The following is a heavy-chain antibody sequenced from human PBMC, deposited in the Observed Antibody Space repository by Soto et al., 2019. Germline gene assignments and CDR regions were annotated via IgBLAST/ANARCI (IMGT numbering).Heavy chain of an antibody. CDR1: GFTFSSYG. CDR2: ISYDGSNK. J-gene: IGHJ6*02. V-gene: IGHV3-30*18. D-gene: IGHD2-2*01. CDR3: AKDIVVVPAGRVDYYYGMDV. Sequence: GGSLRLSCAASGFTFSSYGMHCVRQAPGKGLEWVAVISYDGSNKYYADSVKGRFTISRDNSKNTLYLQMNSLRAEDTAVYYCAKDIVVVPAGRVDYYYGMDVWGQGTTVTVSS.